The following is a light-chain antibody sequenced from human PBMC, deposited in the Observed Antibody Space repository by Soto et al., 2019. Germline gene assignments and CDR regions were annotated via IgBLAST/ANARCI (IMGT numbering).Light chain of an antibody. V-gene: IGKV1-27*01. CDR2: AAS. J-gene: IGKJ4*01. CDR3: QKYNSAPLT. CDR1: QGISNY. Sequence: DIQMTQSPSSLSASVGDRVTITCRASQGISNYLAWYQQKPGKVPKLLICAASTLQSGVPSRFSGSESRTDFTLTISTLQPEDVATYYGQKYNSAPLTFGGGTKVEIK.